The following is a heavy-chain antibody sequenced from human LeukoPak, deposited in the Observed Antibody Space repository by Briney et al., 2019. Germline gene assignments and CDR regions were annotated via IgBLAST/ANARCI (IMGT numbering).Heavy chain of an antibody. CDR1: GGSISTYF. V-gene: IGHV4-59*01. CDR2: IYYSGST. Sequence: SETLSLTCTVSGGSISTYFWNWIRQPPGKGLEWIGYIYYSGSTNYNPSLKSRVTISVDTSKNQFSLKLSSVTAADTAVYYCARDRGGNYVYWGQGSLVTVAS. D-gene: IGHD4-23*01. CDR3: ARDRGGNYVY. J-gene: IGHJ4*02.